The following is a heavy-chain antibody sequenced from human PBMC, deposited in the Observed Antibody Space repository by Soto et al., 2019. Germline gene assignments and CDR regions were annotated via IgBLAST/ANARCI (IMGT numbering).Heavy chain of an antibody. V-gene: IGHV3-74*01. CDR3: AYFTSGCPT. CDR1: GITLSTYW. J-gene: IGHJ4*02. Sequence: EVQLVESGGGLVQPGGSLRLSCAASGITLSTYWVHWVRQAPGKGLVWVSRINSDGSSTSYADPVKGRFTISRDNAKNTLYLQMNSLRAEETAVYYFAYFTSGCPTWGQGTLVNVSS. CDR2: INSDGSST. D-gene: IGHD6-19*01.